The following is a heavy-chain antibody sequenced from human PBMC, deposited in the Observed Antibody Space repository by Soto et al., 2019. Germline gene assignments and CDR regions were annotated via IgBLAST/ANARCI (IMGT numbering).Heavy chain of an antibody. Sequence: PGGSLRLSCAASGFTFSDHGMHWVRQAPGKGMEWVAVIYPDGNNKYYSDSVKGRFTISRDDSKNTLSLQLNSLRVEDTAVYYCATYPYSGYDFWYDAFDIWGQGTMVTVSS. V-gene: IGHV3-33*01. CDR1: GFTFSDHG. CDR2: IYPDGNNK. CDR3: ATYPYSGYDFWYDAFDI. J-gene: IGHJ3*02. D-gene: IGHD5-12*01.